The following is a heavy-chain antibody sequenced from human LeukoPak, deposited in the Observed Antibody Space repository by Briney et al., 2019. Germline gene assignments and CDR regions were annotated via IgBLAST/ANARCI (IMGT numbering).Heavy chain of an antibody. Sequence: AASVKVSCKAFGYTFTSYDINWVRQATGQGLEWMGWMNPNSGNTGYAQKFQGRVTMTRNTSISTAYMELSSLRSEDTAVYYCARARPPRGAYYYYYYMDVWGKGTTVTVSS. CDR3: ARARPPRGAYYYYYYMDV. J-gene: IGHJ6*03. D-gene: IGHD6-6*01. CDR2: MNPNSGNT. CDR1: GYTFTSYD. V-gene: IGHV1-8*01.